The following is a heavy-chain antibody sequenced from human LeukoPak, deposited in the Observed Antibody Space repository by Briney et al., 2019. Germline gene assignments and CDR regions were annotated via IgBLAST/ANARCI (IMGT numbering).Heavy chain of an antibody. CDR3: ARGGGYCSGGTCYHFDY. Sequence: PSQTLSLTCTVSGGSISSGGYYWSWIRQHPGKGLEWIGYIYYSGSTNYNPSLKSRVTISVDTSKNQFSLKLSSVTAADTAVYYCARGGGYCSGGTCYHFDYWGQGTLVTVSS. CDR1: GGSISSGGYY. V-gene: IGHV4-31*03. J-gene: IGHJ4*02. D-gene: IGHD2-15*01. CDR2: IYYSGST.